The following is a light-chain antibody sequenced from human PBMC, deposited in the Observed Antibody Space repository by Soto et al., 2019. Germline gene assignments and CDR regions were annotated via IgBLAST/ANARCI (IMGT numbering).Light chain of an antibody. CDR1: GSDVGGYDF. Sequence: QSALTQPRSVSVSPGQSVTISCTGTGSDVGGYDFVSWYQQHPGKAPKLMIFDVNKRPSGVPDRFSGSKSGSTASLTISELQADDEAVYFCCSYAGPYTAVFGGGTKVTVL. V-gene: IGLV2-11*01. CDR3: CSYAGPYTAV. J-gene: IGLJ3*02. CDR2: DVN.